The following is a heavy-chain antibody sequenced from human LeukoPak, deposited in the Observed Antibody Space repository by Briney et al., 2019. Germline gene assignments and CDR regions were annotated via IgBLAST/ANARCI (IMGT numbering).Heavy chain of an antibody. CDR3: AKLAPIVGATRFDY. D-gene: IGHD1-26*01. CDR1: GYSISSGYY. J-gene: IGHJ4*02. V-gene: IGHV4-38-2*02. Sequence: SETLSLTCTVSGYSISSGYYWGWIRQPPGKGLEGIGSIYHSGSTYYNPSLKSRVTTSVDTSKNQFSLKLSSVTAADTAVYYCAKLAPIVGATRFDYWGQGTLVTVSS. CDR2: IYHSGST.